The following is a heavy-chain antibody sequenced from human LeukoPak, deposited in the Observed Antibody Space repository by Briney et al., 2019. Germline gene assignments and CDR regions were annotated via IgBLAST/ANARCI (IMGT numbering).Heavy chain of an antibody. Sequence: SETLSLTCTVSGGSITNFYWSWIRQPPGKGLEWIGYIYYSGSTNYNPSLKSRVTISVDTSKNQFPLKLSSVTAADTAVYYCARDIAVVVVVPAAIGWFDPWGQGTLVTVSS. CDR1: GGSITNFY. D-gene: IGHD2-2*01. V-gene: IGHV4-59*12. CDR3: ARDIAVVVVVPAAIGWFDP. CDR2: IYYSGST. J-gene: IGHJ5*02.